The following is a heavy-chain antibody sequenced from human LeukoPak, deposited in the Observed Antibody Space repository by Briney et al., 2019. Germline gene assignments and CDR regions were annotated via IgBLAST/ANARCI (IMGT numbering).Heavy chain of an antibody. D-gene: IGHD3-10*01. Sequence: PSETLSLTCTFSGASISTGGYYWTWIRQPPGEGLEWIGYIYYTGSIDYNPSLKSRLSISLDTSKYQFSLKLNSVTAADTAVYYCARDHSYYFGSQTSTLDVWGQGTAVTVSS. CDR3: ARDHSYYFGSQTSTLDV. CDR1: GASISTGGYY. CDR2: IYYTGSI. J-gene: IGHJ6*02. V-gene: IGHV4-31*03.